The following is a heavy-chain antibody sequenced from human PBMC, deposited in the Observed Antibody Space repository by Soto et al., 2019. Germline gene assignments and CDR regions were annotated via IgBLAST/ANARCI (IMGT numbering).Heavy chain of an antibody. CDR2: INSDGSST. CDR3: ARPHGDYGQDAFDI. Sequence: EVQLVESGGGLVQPGGSLRLSCAASGFTFSSYWMHWVRQAPGKGLVWVSCINSDGSSTSYADSVKGRFTISRDNAKNTLYLQMNSLRAEDTAVYYCARPHGDYGQDAFDIWGQGTMVTVSS. D-gene: IGHD4-17*01. V-gene: IGHV3-74*01. CDR1: GFTFSSYW. J-gene: IGHJ3*02.